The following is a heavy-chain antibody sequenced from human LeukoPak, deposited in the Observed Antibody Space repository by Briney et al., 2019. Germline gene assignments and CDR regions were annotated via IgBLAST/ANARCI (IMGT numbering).Heavy chain of an antibody. J-gene: IGHJ4*02. V-gene: IGHV3-48*03. CDR1: GFTFSTYA. CDR3: AREYYDSSGVDY. Sequence: GGSLRLSCTASGFTFSTYAMTWVRQAPGKGLEWVSYISSGGSTIYYADSVKGRFTISRDNAKNSLYLKMNSLRAADTAVYYCAREYYDSSGVDYWGQGTRVIVSA. CDR2: ISSGGSTI. D-gene: IGHD3-22*01.